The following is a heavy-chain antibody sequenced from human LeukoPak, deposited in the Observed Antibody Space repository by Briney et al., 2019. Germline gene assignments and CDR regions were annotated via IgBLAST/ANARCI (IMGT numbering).Heavy chain of an antibody. Sequence: PSETLSLTCAVYGGSFSGYYWSWIRQPPGKGLEWIGEINHSGSTNYNPSLKSRVTILVDTSKNQFSLKLSSVTAADTAVYYCAVEGDRTYAFDIWGQGTMVTVSS. CDR1: GGSFSGYY. D-gene: IGHD2-2*01. CDR2: INHSGST. J-gene: IGHJ3*02. V-gene: IGHV4-34*01. CDR3: AVEGDRTYAFDI.